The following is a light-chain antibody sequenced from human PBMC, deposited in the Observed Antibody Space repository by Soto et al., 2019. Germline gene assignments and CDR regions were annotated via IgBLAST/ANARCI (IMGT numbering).Light chain of an antibody. CDR1: SSDIGGYDY. J-gene: IGLJ1*01. CDR2: EVT. Sequence: QSVLTQPPSASGSPGQSVTISCTGTSSDIGGYDYVSWYRQHPGKAPKLMIYEVTKRPSGVPGRFSGSKSGNTASLTVSGLQADDEADYYCSSYAGSDTPYVYGTGIKVTVL. V-gene: IGLV2-8*01. CDR3: SSYAGSDTPYV.